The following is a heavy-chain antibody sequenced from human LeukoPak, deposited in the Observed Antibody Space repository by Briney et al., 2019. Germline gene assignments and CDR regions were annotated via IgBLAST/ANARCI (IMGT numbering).Heavy chain of an antibody. V-gene: IGHV3-23*01. D-gene: IGHD6-6*01. CDR2: ISGSGGST. CDR3: AKARRAARTYYFDY. CDR1: GFTFSSYA. Sequence: GGSLRLSCAASGFTFSSYAMSWVRQAPGKGLEGVSAISGSGGSTYYADSVKGRFTISRDNSKNTLYLQMNSLRAEDTAVYYCAKARRAARTYYFDYWGQGTLVTVSS. J-gene: IGHJ4*02.